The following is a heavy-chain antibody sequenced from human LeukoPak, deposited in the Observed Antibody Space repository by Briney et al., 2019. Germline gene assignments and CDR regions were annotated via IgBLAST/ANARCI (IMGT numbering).Heavy chain of an antibody. J-gene: IGHJ4*02. CDR1: RGSINSYY. CDR2: IYDNVNA. CDR3: ARGRITIFGVLTPHFDY. D-gene: IGHD3-3*01. Sequence: SETLSLTCTISRGSINSYYWTWIRQPPGKGLEWVGDIYDNVNANYNPSLKSRVTISVDTSKNQFSLKLSSVTAADTAVYYCARGRITIFGVLTPHFDYWGQGTLVTVAS. V-gene: IGHV4-59*01.